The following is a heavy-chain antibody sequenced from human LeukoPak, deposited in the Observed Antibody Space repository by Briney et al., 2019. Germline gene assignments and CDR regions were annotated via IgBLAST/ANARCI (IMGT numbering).Heavy chain of an antibody. CDR3: ARAGDDSSGYYYDSDY. V-gene: IGHV4-34*01. J-gene: IGHJ4*02. CDR2: INHSGST. D-gene: IGHD3-22*01. Sequence: NPSETLSLTCAVYGGSFSGYYWSWIRQPPGKGLEWIGEINHSGSTNYNPSLKSRATISVDTSKNQFSLKLSSVTAADTAVYYCARAGDDSSGYYYDSDYWGQGTLVTVSS. CDR1: GGSFSGYY.